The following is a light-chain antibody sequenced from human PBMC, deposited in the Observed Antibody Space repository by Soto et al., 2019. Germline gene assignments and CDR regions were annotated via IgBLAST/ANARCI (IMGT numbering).Light chain of an antibody. CDR2: SNN. V-gene: IGLV1-44*01. CDR1: SSNIGSNT. Sequence: QSVLTQPPSASGTPGQRVTISCSGSSSNIGSNTVNWYQQLPGTAPKLLIYSNNQRPSGVPDRCSGSKPGTAASLAISGLQSEDEADYYCAAWDDSLNGWVFGGGTKLTVL. J-gene: IGLJ3*02. CDR3: AAWDDSLNGWV.